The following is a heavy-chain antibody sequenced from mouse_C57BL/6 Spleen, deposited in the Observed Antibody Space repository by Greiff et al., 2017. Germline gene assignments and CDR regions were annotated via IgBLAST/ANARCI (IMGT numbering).Heavy chain of an antibody. V-gene: IGHV10-1*01. J-gene: IGHJ4*01. CDR1: GFSFNTYA. CDR3: VRHEGDDGYYVDDAMDD. Sequence: EVQLQQSGGGLVQPKGSLKLSCAASGFSFNTYAMNWVRQAPGQGLEWVARIRSKSNNYATYYADSVKDRFTITRDDSESMLYLQMNNLKTEDTAMYYCVRHEGDDGYYVDDAMDDWGQGTSVTVSS. D-gene: IGHD2-3*01. CDR2: IRSKSNNYAT.